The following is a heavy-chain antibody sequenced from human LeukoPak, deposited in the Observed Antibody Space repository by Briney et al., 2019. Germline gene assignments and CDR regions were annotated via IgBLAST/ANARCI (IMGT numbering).Heavy chain of an antibody. CDR3: ARVGIGDTVYYYGMDV. J-gene: IGHJ6*02. V-gene: IGHV4-30-4*01. D-gene: IGHD3-10*01. CDR2: IYYSGST. CDR1: GGSISSGDYY. Sequence: SECLSLTCTVSGGSISSGDYYWSWIRQPPGKGLEWIGYIYYSGSTYYNPSLKRRVTISVDTSKNQFSLTLSSVTAADTAVYYCARVGIGDTVYYYGMDVWGQGNTGSVSS.